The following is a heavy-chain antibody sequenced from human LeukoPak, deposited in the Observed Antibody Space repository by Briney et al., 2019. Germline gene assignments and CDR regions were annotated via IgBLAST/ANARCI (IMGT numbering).Heavy chain of an antibody. D-gene: IGHD5-24*01. CDR1: GYTFTSYG. J-gene: IGHJ3*02. CDR3: ARDPATISWPPAFDI. CDR2: ISAYNGKT. V-gene: IGHV1-18*01. Sequence: ASVKVSCKASGYTFTSYGISWVRQAPGQGLECMGWISAYNGKTNYAQKLQGRVTMTTDTSTSTAYMELRSMRSDDTAVYYCARDPATISWPPAFDIWGQGTMVTVSS.